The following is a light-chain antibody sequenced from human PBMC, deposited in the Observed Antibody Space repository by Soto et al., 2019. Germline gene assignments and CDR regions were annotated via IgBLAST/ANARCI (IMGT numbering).Light chain of an antibody. CDR3: QQYNNWPLYT. CDR2: GAS. J-gene: IGKJ2*01. Sequence: EIVMTQSPATLSVSPGERATLSCRASQSVGSNLAWYQQKPGQAPRLLIYGASTRATGIPARFSGSGSGTDFTLTISSLQSEDFAVYYCQQYNNWPLYTFGQGTKLEIK. V-gene: IGKV3-15*01. CDR1: QSVGSN.